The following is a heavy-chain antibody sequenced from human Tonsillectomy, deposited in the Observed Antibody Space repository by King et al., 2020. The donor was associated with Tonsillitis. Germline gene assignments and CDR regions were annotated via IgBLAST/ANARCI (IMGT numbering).Heavy chain of an antibody. Sequence: VQLVESGGGLVQPGGSLRLSCAASGFTFSSYEMNWVRQAPGKGLEWVSYISSSGSTIYYADSVKGRFTISKDNAKNSLYLQMNSLRAEDTAVYYCARDSRSLDAFDIWGQGTMVTVSS. CDR2: ISSSGSTI. J-gene: IGHJ3*02. CDR1: GFTFSSYE. V-gene: IGHV3-48*03. CDR3: ARDSRSLDAFDI.